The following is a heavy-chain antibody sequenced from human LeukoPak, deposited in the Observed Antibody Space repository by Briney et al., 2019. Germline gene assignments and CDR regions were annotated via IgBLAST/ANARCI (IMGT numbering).Heavy chain of an antibody. CDR1: GGSFSGYY. V-gene: IGHV4-34*12. Sequence: SETLSLTCAVYGGSFSGYYWGWIRQPPGKGLEWIGNIFYSGSTYYSPSLRSRVTISLDTSRNQFSLKLNSVTAADTAVYYCAKSNGYGLVDIWGQGTMVTVSS. CDR3: AKSNGYGLVDI. D-gene: IGHD3-10*01. CDR2: IFYSGST. J-gene: IGHJ3*02.